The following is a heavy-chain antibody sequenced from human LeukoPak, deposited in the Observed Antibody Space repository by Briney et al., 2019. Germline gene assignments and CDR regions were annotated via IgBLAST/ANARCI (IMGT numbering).Heavy chain of an antibody. J-gene: IGHJ4*02. Sequence: GASVKVSRKASGYTFTSYAMNWVRQAPGQGLEWMGWINTNTGNPTYAQGFTGRFVFSLDTSVSTAYLQISSLKAEDTAVYYCARGIRPHYYDSSGYFPPEGYWGQGTLVTVSS. CDR1: GYTFTSYA. CDR3: ARGIRPHYYDSSGYFPPEGY. CDR2: INTNTGNP. D-gene: IGHD3-22*01. V-gene: IGHV7-4-1*02.